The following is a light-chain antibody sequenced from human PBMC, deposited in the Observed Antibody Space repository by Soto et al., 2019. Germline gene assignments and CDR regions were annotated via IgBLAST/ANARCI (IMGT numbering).Light chain of an antibody. CDR2: GAS. CDR3: QQYGNSKT. CDR1: QSVHSNY. J-gene: IGKJ1*01. V-gene: IGKV3-20*01. Sequence: EIVLTQSPGTLSLSPGERATLSCRASQSVHSNYLAWYQQKPGQAPRLLIYGASSRATGIPDRFSGSGSGTDFTLTISRLEPEDFAVYYCQQYGNSKTFGQGTKVEIK.